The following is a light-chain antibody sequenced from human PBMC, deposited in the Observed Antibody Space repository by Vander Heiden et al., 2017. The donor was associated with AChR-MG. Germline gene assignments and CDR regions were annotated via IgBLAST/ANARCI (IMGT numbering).Light chain of an antibody. Sequence: QSVLTQPPSASGTPGQRVTISCSGRRSNIGSNTVTWYQQLPGTAPKLLIFSHNQRPSGVPDRFSASKSGTSASLAISGLQSEDEADYYCAAWDDSLNGLVFGTGTKVTVL. CDR2: SHN. CDR3: AAWDDSLNGLV. V-gene: IGLV1-44*01. CDR1: RSNIGSNT. J-gene: IGLJ1*01.